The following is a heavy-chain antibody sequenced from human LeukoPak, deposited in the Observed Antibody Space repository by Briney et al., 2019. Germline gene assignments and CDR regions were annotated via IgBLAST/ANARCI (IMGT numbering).Heavy chain of an antibody. D-gene: IGHD3-3*01. CDR1: GGTFSSYA. J-gene: IGHJ4*02. Sequence: ASVKVSCKASGGTFSSYAISWVRQAPGQGLEWMGWINPNSGGTNYAQKFQGRVTMTRDTSISTAYMELSRLRSDDTAVYYCARTRAYYDFWSGYRGGFDYWGQGTLVTVSS. V-gene: IGHV1-2*02. CDR2: INPNSGGT. CDR3: ARTRAYYDFWSGYRGGFDY.